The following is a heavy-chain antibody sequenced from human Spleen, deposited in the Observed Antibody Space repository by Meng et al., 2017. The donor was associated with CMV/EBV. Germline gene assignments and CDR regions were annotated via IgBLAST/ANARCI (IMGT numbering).Heavy chain of an antibody. V-gene: IGHV3-23*01. Sequence: GGSLRLSCAASGFTFSSYAMSWVRQAPGKGLEWVSAISGSGGSTYYADSVKGRFTISRDNSKNMVYLQMKSLRADDTARYYCAKTLNGYGGEDSWGQGTLVTVSS. CDR3: AKTLNGYGGEDS. J-gene: IGHJ4*02. CDR2: ISGSGGST. D-gene: IGHD5-18*01. CDR1: GFTFSSYA.